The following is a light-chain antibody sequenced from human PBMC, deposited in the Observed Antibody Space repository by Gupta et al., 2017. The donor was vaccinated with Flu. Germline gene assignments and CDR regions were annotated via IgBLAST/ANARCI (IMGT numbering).Light chain of an antibody. CDR2: LGS. Sequence: SSCRSSQSLLHSDGYKYLDWYLQKPGQSPQLLIYLGSNRASGIPDRFSGSGAGTDFTLKISRVEAEDVGVYYCMQALQTPITFGQGTRLEI. CDR3: MQALQTPIT. J-gene: IGKJ5*01. CDR1: QSLLHSDGYKY. V-gene: IGKV2-28*01.